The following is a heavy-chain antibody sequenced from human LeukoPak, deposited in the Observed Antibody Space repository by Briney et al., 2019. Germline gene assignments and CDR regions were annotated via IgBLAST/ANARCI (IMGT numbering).Heavy chain of an antibody. CDR2: INPNSGGT. J-gene: IGHJ3*02. V-gene: IGHV1-2*06. CDR3: ARKSMGYCSGGTCYSDAFDI. CDR1: GYTFTGYY. D-gene: IGHD2-15*01. Sequence: ASVKVSCKASGYTFTGYYMHWVRQAPGEGLEWMGRINPNSGGTKYAQKFQGRVTMTRDTSVSTAYMDLSRLRSDDTAVYYCARKSMGYCSGGTCYSDAFDIWGQGTMVTVSS.